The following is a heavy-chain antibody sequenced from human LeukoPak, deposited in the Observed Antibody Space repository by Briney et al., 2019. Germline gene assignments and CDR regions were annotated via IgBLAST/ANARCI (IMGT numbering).Heavy chain of an antibody. Sequence: GGSLRLSCAASGFMFDDYAMHWVRQAPGKGQEWVSGISWNSGSIGYADSVKGRFTISRDNAKNSLYLQMNSLRAEDMALYYCTRGDYDSSGYTGGFDYWGQGTLVTVSS. D-gene: IGHD3-22*01. CDR2: ISWNSGSI. CDR3: TRGDYDSSGYTGGFDY. V-gene: IGHV3-9*03. CDR1: GFMFDDYA. J-gene: IGHJ4*02.